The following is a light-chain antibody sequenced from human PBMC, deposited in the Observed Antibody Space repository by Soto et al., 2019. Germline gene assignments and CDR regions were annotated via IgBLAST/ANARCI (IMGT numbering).Light chain of an antibody. Sequence: QSVLTQPASVSGSPGQSITISCTGNSNDVGGTNFLSWYQQHPDKAPKLLIYAITNRPSGVSNRFSGSKSGSTASLTISGLQTDDEADYFCCSYTTINTVVFGAGTKVTVL. J-gene: IGLJ1*01. CDR2: AIT. CDR1: SNDVGGTNF. CDR3: CSYTTINTVV. V-gene: IGLV2-14*03.